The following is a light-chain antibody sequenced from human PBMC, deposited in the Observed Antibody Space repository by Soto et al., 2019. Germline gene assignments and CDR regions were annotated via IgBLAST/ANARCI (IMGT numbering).Light chain of an antibody. Sequence: DIQMTQSPSSVSASVGDRVTLTCRASQGIGDRLAWYQQKPGKVPQLLIYFASTLGSGVPSRFSGSGSGTDFTLTISSLQPEDFAIYYCQQTYTTPEITFGQGTRLEIK. CDR1: QGIGDR. CDR2: FAS. CDR3: QQTYTTPEIT. V-gene: IGKV1-12*01. J-gene: IGKJ5*01.